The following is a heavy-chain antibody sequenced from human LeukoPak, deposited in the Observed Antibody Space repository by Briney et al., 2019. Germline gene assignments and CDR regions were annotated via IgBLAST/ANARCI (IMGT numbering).Heavy chain of an antibody. CDR3: ARDGTGYSGYDPPNDY. D-gene: IGHD5-12*01. CDR2: INSDGSST. CDR1: GFTFSSYW. Sequence: GGSLRLSCAASGFTFSSYWMHCVRQAPGKGLVWVSRINSDGSSTSYADSVKGRFTISRDNAKNTLYLQMNSLRAEDTAVYYCARDGTGYSGYDPPNDYWGQGTLVTVSS. J-gene: IGHJ4*02. V-gene: IGHV3-74*01.